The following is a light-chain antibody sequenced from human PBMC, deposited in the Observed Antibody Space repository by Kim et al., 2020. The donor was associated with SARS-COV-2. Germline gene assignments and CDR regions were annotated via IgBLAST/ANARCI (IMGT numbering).Light chain of an antibody. Sequence: ASVGDRVTITCRASQGISNYLAWYQQNAGKAPKLLIYAASTLESGVPSRFSGYRSGTEFTLTISSLQPEDFATYSCQQYDIHPPTFGQGTKVDIK. CDR1: QGISNY. CDR2: AAS. V-gene: IGKV1-9*01. J-gene: IGKJ1*01. CDR3: QQYDIHPPT.